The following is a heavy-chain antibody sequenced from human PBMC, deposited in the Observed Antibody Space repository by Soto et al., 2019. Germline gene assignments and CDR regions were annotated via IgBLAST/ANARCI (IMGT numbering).Heavy chain of an antibody. Sequence: QLQLQESGPGLVKPSETLSLTCTVSGGSISSSSYYWGWIRQPPGKGLEWIGSIYYSGSTYYNPSLKSRVTIYVDTSKNQFSLKLSSVTAADTAVYYCARGHRNYDILTGYYIGNDAFDIWGQGTMVTVSS. CDR3: ARGHRNYDILTGYYIGNDAFDI. J-gene: IGHJ3*02. CDR1: GGSISSSSYY. V-gene: IGHV4-39*01. D-gene: IGHD3-9*01. CDR2: IYYSGST.